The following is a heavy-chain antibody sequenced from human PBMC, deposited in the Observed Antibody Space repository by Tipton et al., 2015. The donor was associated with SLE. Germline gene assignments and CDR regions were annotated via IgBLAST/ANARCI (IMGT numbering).Heavy chain of an antibody. V-gene: IGHV4-34*01. CDR3: ARGRRTAMVPWVDP. J-gene: IGHJ5*02. CDR1: GGSFSGYY. CDR2: INHSGST. D-gene: IGHD5-18*01. Sequence: GLVKPSETLSLTCVVYGGSFSGYYWSWIRQPPGKGLEWIGEINHSGSTNYNPSLKSRVTISVDTSKNQFSLKLNSVTAADTAVYYCARGRRTAMVPWVDPWGQGTLVTVSS.